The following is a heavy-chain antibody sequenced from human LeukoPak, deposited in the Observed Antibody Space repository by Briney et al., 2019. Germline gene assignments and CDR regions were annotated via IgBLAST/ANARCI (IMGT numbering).Heavy chain of an antibody. V-gene: IGHV1-69*13. D-gene: IGHD4-23*01. CDR1: GGTFSSYA. J-gene: IGHJ6*03. Sequence: SVKVSCKASGGTFSSYAISWVRQAPGQGLEWMGGIIPIFGTANYAQKFQGRVTITADESTSTAYMELSSLRSEDTAVYYCARGTTVVTSNYYYMDVRGKGTTVTVSS. CDR2: IIPIFGTA. CDR3: ARGTTVVTSNYYYMDV.